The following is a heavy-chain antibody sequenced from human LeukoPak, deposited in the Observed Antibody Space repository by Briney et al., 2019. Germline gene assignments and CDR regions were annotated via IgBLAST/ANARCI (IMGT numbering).Heavy chain of an antibody. Sequence: ASVKVSCKASGYTFTRYAMNWLRQTPGQGLEWMGWINPNTGNPTYAQAFTGRFVFSLDTSVSTAYLQISSLNTEDTAVYYCAIDQPVAGVSNFDSWGQGTLVTVSS. D-gene: IGHD6-19*01. CDR3: AIDQPVAGVSNFDS. CDR1: GYTFTRYA. V-gene: IGHV7-4-1*02. J-gene: IGHJ4*02. CDR2: INPNTGNP.